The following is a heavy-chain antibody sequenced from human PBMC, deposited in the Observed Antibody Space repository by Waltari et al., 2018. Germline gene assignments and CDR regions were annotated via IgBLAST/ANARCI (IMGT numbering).Heavy chain of an antibody. CDR2: IYHSGST. CDR3: ARMVLVVVAPRGGNWFDP. V-gene: IGHV4-4*02. CDR1: GGSISSSNW. Sequence: QVQLQESGPGLVKPSGTLSLTCAVSGGSISSSNWWSWVRQPPGKGLEWIGEIYHSGSTNYNPSRKSRVTISVDKSKNQFSLKLSSVTAADTAVYYCARMVLVVVAPRGGNWFDPWGQGTLVTVSS. D-gene: IGHD2-15*01. J-gene: IGHJ5*02.